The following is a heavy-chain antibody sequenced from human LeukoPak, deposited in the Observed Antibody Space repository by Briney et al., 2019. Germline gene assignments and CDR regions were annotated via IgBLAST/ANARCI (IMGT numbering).Heavy chain of an antibody. CDR3: AREGKKVQYGDYYSLAFDI. CDR2: INPNSGGA. J-gene: IGHJ3*02. Sequence: ASVKVSCEASGYTFTGYYMHWVRQAPGQGLEWMGWINPNSGGANYAQKFQGRVTMTRDTSISTAYMELSRLRSDDTAVYYCAREGKKVQYGDYYSLAFDIWGQGTMVTVSS. V-gene: IGHV1-2*02. CDR1: GYTFTGYY. D-gene: IGHD4-17*01.